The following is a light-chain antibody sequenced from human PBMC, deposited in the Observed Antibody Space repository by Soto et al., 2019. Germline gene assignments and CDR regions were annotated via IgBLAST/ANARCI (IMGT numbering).Light chain of an antibody. V-gene: IGKV3-15*01. CDR1: QSVRSN. J-gene: IGKJ5*01. CDR2: GAS. CDR3: QQYNNRPPIT. Sequence: EIVMTQSPATLSVSPGERATLSCRASQSVRSNLAWYQRKPGQAPRLLIYGASTRATGIPARFSGSGSGTEFTLTISSLQSEDFAVYYCQQYNNRPPITFGQGTRLEIK.